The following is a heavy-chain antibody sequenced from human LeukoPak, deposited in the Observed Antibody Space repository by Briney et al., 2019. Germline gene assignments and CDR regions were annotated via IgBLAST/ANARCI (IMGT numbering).Heavy chain of an antibody. J-gene: IGHJ2*01. CDR2: IGADSGDTHGDT. Sequence: ASVKVSCKASGYRLRNHGISWVRQAPGQGLEWMGYIGADSGDTHGDTHYAEKLQGRVTMTTDTSTDTAYMDLRSLTSDDTAVYYCARGSSPYNWYFDLWGRGTLVTASS. CDR1: GYRLRNHG. D-gene: IGHD4-11*01. CDR3: ARGSSPYNWYFDL. V-gene: IGHV1-18*01.